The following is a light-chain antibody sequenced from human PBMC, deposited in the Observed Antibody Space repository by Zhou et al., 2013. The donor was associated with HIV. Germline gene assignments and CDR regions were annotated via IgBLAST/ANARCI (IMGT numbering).Light chain of an antibody. V-gene: IGKV3D-20*02. J-gene: IGKJ4*01. CDR1: QIVYSNY. Sequence: EIVLTQSPGTLSLSPGERATLSCRASQIVYSNYLAWYQQKPGQAPRLLIYSTSIRATAIPDRFSGSGSGPDFTLTINRLEPEDFAVYYCQQRSNWPPLTFGGGTKVEIK. CDR2: STS. CDR3: QQRSNWPPLT.